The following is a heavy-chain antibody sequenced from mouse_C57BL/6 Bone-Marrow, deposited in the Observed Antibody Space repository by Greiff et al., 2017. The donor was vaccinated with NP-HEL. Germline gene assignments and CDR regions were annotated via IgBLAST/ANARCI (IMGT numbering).Heavy chain of an antibody. CDR1: GYSITSGYY. Sequence: ESGPGLVKPSQSLSLTCSVTGYSITSGYYWNWIRQFPGNKLEWMGYISYDGSNNYNPSLKNRISITRDTSKNQFFLKLNSVTTEDTATYYCAMIYYDYYYYAMDYWGQGTSVTVSS. CDR2: ISYDGSN. J-gene: IGHJ4*01. CDR3: AMIYYDYYYYAMDY. V-gene: IGHV3-6*01. D-gene: IGHD2-4*01.